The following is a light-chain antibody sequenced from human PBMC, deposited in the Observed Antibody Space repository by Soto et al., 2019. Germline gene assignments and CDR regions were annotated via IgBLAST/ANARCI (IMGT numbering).Light chain of an antibody. CDR1: SSDVGGYNY. J-gene: IGLJ2*01. CDR2: DVN. V-gene: IGLV2-14*03. Sequence: QSALTQPASVSGSPGQSITISCAGTSSDVGGYNYVSWYQQHPGKVPRLLISDVNKRSSGVSDRFSGSKSGNTAPLTISGLQAEDEADYYCASFTRSGTVVFGGGTKLTVL. CDR3: ASFTRSGTVV.